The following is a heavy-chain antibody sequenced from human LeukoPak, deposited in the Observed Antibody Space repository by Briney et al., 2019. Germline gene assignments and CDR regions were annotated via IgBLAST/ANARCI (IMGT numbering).Heavy chain of an antibody. Sequence: PGGSLRLSCTASGFTFSSYAMTWVRQAPGQGLEWVSAISGSGGSTYYADSVKGRFTISRDNSKKTLYLQMNSLRAEDTAVYYCAKDRVYYYDSSGYYSDYWGQGTLVTVSS. CDR3: AKDRVYYYDSSGYYSDY. J-gene: IGHJ4*02. V-gene: IGHV3-23*01. CDR2: ISGSGGST. CDR1: GFTFSSYA. D-gene: IGHD3-22*01.